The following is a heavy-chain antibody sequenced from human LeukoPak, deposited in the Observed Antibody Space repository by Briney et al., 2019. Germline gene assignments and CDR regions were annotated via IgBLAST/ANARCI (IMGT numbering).Heavy chain of an antibody. Sequence: GGSLRLSCVASGFIFSRYGMHWVRQAPGKGLEYVSAISNSGGSTYYANSVKGRFTISRDNSKNTLYLQMGSMRGEDMAVYYCARGLITGAAGTYYYYGMDVWGQGTRVTVSS. J-gene: IGHJ6*02. CDR3: ARGLITGAAGTYYYYGMDV. V-gene: IGHV3-64*01. CDR2: ISNSGGST. D-gene: IGHD6-13*01. CDR1: GFIFSRYG.